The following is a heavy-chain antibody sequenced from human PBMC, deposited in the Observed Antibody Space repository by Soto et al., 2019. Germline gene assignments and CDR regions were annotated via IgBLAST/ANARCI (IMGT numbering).Heavy chain of an antibody. CDR2: MNPNSGNT. CDR3: ARGRGKQQLVPYYYGMDV. Sequence: ASVKVSCKASGYTFTSYDINCVRQATGQGLEWMGWMNPNSGNTGYAQKFQCRVTMTRNTSISTAYMELSRLRSEDTAVYYCARGRGKQQLVPYYYGMDVWGQGTTGTVSS. CDR1: GYTFTSYD. D-gene: IGHD6-13*01. J-gene: IGHJ6*02. V-gene: IGHV1-8*01.